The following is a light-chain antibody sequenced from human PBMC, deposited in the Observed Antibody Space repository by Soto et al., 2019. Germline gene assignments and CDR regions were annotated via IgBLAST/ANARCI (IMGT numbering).Light chain of an antibody. CDR1: SSDVGGYNY. CDR3: SSYTSRSTLYV. CDR2: EVS. V-gene: IGLV2-14*01. J-gene: IGLJ1*01. Sequence: QSVLTQPASVSGSPGQSITISCTGTSSDVGGYNYVSWYQQHPGKAPKLMIYEVSNRPSGVSNRFSGSKSGNTASLTISGLQAEDEADYYCSSYTSRSTLYVFGTGTKFTVL.